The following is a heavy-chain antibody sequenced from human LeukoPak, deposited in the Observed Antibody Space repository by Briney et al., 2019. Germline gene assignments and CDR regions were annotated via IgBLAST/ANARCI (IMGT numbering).Heavy chain of an antibody. D-gene: IGHD3-16*02. CDR1: GGSVSSGSYY. CDR2: IYCSGST. V-gene: IGHV4-61*01. J-gene: IGHJ3*02. Sequence: SETLSLTCTVSGGSVSSGSYYWSWIRQPPGTGLEWIGYIYCSGSTNYNPSLKSRVTISVDTSKNQFSLKLSSVTAADTAVYYCARSVIPGDAFDIWGQGTMVTVSS. CDR3: ARSVIPGDAFDI.